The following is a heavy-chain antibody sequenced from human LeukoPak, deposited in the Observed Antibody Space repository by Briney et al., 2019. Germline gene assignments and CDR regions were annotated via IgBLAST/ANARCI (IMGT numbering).Heavy chain of an antibody. V-gene: IGHV5-51*01. CDR3: ARVPPPGNVYYDYVWGDGWAYYYYYMDV. D-gene: IGHD3-16*01. Sequence: GESLKISCKGSGYSFTSYWIGWVRQMPGKGLEWMGIIYPGDSDTRYSPSFQGQVTISADKSISTAYLQWSSLKASDTAMYYCARVPPPGNVYYDYVWGDGWAYYYYYMDVWGKGTTVTISS. J-gene: IGHJ6*03. CDR1: GYSFTSYW. CDR2: IYPGDSDT.